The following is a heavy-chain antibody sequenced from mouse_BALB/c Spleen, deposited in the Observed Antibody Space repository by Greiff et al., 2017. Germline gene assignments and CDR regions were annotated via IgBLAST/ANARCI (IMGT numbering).Heavy chain of an antibody. Sequence: QVQLKESGPGLVAPSQSLSITCTVSGFSLTGYGVNWVRQPPGKGLEWLGMIWGDGSTDYNSALKSRLSISKDNSKSQVFLKMNSLQTDDTARYYCARGGLPYAMDYWGQGTSVTVSS. J-gene: IGHJ4*01. CDR1: GFSLTGYG. V-gene: IGHV2-6-7*01. CDR2: IWGDGST. D-gene: IGHD2-4*01. CDR3: ARGGLPYAMDY.